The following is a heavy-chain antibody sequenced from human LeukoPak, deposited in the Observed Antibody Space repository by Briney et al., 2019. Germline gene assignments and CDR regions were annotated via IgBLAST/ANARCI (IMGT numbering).Heavy chain of an antibody. V-gene: IGHV1-2*02. CDR1: GYTFTGYY. J-gene: IGHJ4*02. CDR3: ANQEGIGAPGAWFDN. D-gene: IGHD1-26*01. Sequence: ASVKVSCKASGYTFTGYYVHWVRQAPGQGLEWMGWMSPDSDGTNFAQNFQGRVSTTRDTSIRTVYLELRSLRADDTAVYYCANQEGIGAPGAWFDNWGQGTLVTVSS. CDR2: MSPDSDGT.